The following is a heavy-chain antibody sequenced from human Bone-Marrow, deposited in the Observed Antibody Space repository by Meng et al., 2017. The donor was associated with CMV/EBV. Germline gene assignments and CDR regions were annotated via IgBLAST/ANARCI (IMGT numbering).Heavy chain of an antibody. CDR3: AREDAHKENA. Sequence: LSLTCTVSGGSISGSSYYWGWIRQAPGKGLEWVSYISSSGSTIYYADSVKGRFTISRDNAKNSLYLQMNSLRAEDTAVYYCAREDAHKENAWGQGTLVTVSS. V-gene: IGHV3-11*01. J-gene: IGHJ5*02. CDR1: GGSISGSSYY. CDR2: ISSSGSTI.